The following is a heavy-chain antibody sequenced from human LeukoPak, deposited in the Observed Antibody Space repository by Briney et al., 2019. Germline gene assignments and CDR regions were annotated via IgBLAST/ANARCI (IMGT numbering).Heavy chain of an antibody. CDR3: ARDVRGHYVADPSEPVLPTYSNFYYMNV. CDR2: ISYDGRNT. Sequence: PGGSLRLSCAASGFIFSSHSMHWVRQSPGKGLEWVAVISYDGRNTYYTDSVKGRFTVSRDDSKNTVYLHMNSLKVDDTAVYYCARDVRGHYVADPSEPVLPTYSNFYYMNVWGKGTTVTVSS. V-gene: IGHV3-30*04. J-gene: IGHJ6*03. D-gene: IGHD4-17*01. CDR1: GFIFSSHS.